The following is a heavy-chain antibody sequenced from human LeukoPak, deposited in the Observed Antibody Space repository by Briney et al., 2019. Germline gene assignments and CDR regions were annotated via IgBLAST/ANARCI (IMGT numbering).Heavy chain of an antibody. Sequence: ASVTVSRTASGYTFTVYYMYWVRQAPGQGLEWMGWISPDSGGTHFAQKFQGRVTVTRDTSISTVYMELSRLRYDDTAVYYCARDESKTTATTFDYWGQGTLVTVSS. V-gene: IGHV1-2*02. CDR3: ARDESKTTATTFDY. CDR1: GYTFTVYY. D-gene: IGHD4-17*01. J-gene: IGHJ4*02. CDR2: ISPDSGGT.